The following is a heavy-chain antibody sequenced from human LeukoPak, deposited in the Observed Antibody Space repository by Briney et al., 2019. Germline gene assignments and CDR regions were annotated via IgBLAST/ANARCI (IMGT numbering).Heavy chain of an antibody. CDR1: GYSSTSYW. CDR2: IDPSDSYT. J-gene: IGHJ4*02. D-gene: IGHD3-22*01. Sequence: GESLRISCKGSGYSSTSYWISWVRQMPGKGLEWMGRIDPSDSYTNYSPSFQGHVTISADKSISTAYLQWSSLKASDTAMYYCAMTYYYDSSGFYYFDYWGQGTLVTVSS. CDR3: AMTYYYDSSGFYYFDY. V-gene: IGHV5-10-1*01.